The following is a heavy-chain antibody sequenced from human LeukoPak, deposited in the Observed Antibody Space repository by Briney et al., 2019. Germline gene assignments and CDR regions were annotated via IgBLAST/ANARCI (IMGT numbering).Heavy chain of an antibody. J-gene: IGHJ5*02. CDR3: TKGSGSSPFDP. CDR1: GGSISSYY. D-gene: IGHD3-10*01. V-gene: IGHV4-59*01. CDR2: IYYSGST. Sequence: PSETPSLTCTVSGGSISSYYWSWIRQPPGKGLEWIGYIYYSGSTNYNPSLKSRVTISVDTSKNQFSLKLSSVTAADTAVYYCTKGSGSSPFDPWGQGTLVTVSS.